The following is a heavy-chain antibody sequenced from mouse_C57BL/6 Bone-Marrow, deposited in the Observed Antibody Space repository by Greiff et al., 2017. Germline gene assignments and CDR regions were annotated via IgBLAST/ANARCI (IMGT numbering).Heavy chain of an antibody. J-gene: IGHJ4*01. CDR3: ARSSLYYGSSYYAMDY. CDR1: GYTSTDYY. Sequence: EVQLQQSGPELVKPGASVKISCKASGYTSTDYYMNWVKQSHGKSLEWIGDINPNNGGTSYNQKFKGKATLTVDKSSSTAYMELRSLTSEDSAVYYCARSSLYYGSSYYAMDYWGQGTSVTVSS. V-gene: IGHV1-26*01. CDR2: INPNNGGT. D-gene: IGHD1-1*01.